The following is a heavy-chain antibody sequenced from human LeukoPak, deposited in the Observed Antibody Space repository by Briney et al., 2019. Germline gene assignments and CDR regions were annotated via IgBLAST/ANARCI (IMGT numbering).Heavy chain of an antibody. Sequence: SETLSLTCTVSGGSISSYYWSWIRQPAGKGLEWIGRIYTSGSTNYNPSLKSRVTMSVDTSKNQFSLKLSSVTAADTAVYYCARDTVAAAPEGDYYYYYMDVWGKGTTVTVSS. CDR2: IYTSGST. CDR1: GGSISSYY. V-gene: IGHV4-4*07. J-gene: IGHJ6*03. D-gene: IGHD6-13*01. CDR3: ARDTVAAAPEGDYYYYYMDV.